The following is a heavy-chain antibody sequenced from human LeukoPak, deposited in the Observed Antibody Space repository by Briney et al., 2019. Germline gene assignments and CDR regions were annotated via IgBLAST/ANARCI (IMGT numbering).Heavy chain of an antibody. CDR1: GFTFSSYS. CDR2: ISSGSSYI. D-gene: IGHD4-23*01. J-gene: IGHJ4*02. CDR3: ARASTPFDY. Sequence: GGSLRLYCAASGFTFSSYSMNWVRQAPGHGLEWVSSISSGSSYIYYADSVKGRFTIYRDNAKNSLYLQMNSLRAEDTAVYYCARASTPFDYWGQGTLVTVSS. V-gene: IGHV3-21*01.